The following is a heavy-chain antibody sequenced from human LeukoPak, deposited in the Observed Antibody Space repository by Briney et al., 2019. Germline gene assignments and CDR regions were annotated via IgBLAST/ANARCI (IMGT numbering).Heavy chain of an antibody. D-gene: IGHD3-3*01. CDR3: ARGLYDFSLEYFDY. CDR1: GGTFSSYA. J-gene: IGHJ4*02. Sequence: SVKVSCKASGGTFSSYAISWVRQAPGQGLEWMGGIIPIFGTANYAQKFQGRVTITADESMSTAYMELSSLRSEDTAVYYCARGLYDFSLEYFDYWGQGTLVTVSS. CDR2: IIPIFGTA. V-gene: IGHV1-69*01.